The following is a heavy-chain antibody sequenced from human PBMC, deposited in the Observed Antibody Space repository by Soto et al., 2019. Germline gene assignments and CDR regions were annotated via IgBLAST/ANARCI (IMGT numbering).Heavy chain of an antibody. CDR1: GGTFSSYA. CDR2: IIPIFGTA. V-gene: IGHV1-69*13. D-gene: IGHD6-19*01. CDR3: ARAAVAGIYAFDI. Sequence: SVKVSCKASGGTFSSYAISWVRQAPGQGLEWMGGIIPIFGTANYAQKFQGRVTITADESTSTAYMELSSLGSEDTAVYYCARAAVAGIYAFDIWGQGTMVTVSS. J-gene: IGHJ3*02.